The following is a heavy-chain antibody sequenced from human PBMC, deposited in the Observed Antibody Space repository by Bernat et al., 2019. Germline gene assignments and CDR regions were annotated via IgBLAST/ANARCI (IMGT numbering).Heavy chain of an antibody. CDR3: ARGCPGCCSGGTCYGGAFDF. CDR2: ISIYNGNT. D-gene: IGHD2-15*01. J-gene: IGHJ3*01. V-gene: IGHV1-18*01. CDR1: GYTFTSYG. Sequence: QVQVVQSGAEVKRPGASVTVSCKPSGYTFTSYGINWVRQAPGQGLEWMGWISIYNGNTKYAQTLQGRVTLTRDTSTNTAYMELRSLRSDDTAVYYCARGCPGCCSGGTCYGGAFDFWGQGTTRTVSS.